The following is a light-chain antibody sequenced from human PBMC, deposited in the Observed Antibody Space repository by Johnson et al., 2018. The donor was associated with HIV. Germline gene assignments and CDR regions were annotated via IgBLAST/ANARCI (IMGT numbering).Light chain of an antibody. J-gene: IGLJ1*01. CDR1: SSNIGKNY. CDR2: ENN. CDR3: GTWDSSLSAGRGV. Sequence: QSMLTQPPSMSAAPGQKVTISCSGSSSNIGKNYVSWYQHLPGTAPKLLIYENNKRPSGIPDRFSGSKSGTSATLGITGLQTGDEADYYCGTWDSSLSAGRGVFGTGTKVTVL. V-gene: IGLV1-51*02.